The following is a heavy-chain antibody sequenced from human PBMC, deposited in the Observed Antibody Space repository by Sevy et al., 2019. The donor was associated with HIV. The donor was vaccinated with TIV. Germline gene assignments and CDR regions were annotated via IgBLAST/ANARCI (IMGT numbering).Heavy chain of an antibody. CDR2: LSGSGGST. Sequence: GGSLRLSCAASGFTFSSYAMSWVRRAPGKGLEWVSALSGSGGSTDYADSVKGRFTISRDNSKNTLYLQMNSLRAEDTAVYYCAKRSARIVGATNWFDPWGQGTLVTVS. CDR1: GFTFSSYA. J-gene: IGHJ5*02. CDR3: AKRSARIVGATNWFDP. D-gene: IGHD1-26*01. V-gene: IGHV3-23*01.